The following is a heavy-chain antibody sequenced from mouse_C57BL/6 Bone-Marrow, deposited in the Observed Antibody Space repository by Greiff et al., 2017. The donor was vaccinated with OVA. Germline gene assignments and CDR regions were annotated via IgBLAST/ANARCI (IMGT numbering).Heavy chain of an antibody. V-gene: IGHV1-47*01. CDR1: GYTFTTYP. J-gene: IGHJ3*01. D-gene: IGHD2-4*01. CDR3: ARPGDDDGDWFAY. Sequence: VKLVESGAELVKPGASVKMSCKASGYTFTTYPIEWMKQNHGKSLEWIGNFHPYNDDTKYNEKFKGKATLTVEKSSSTVYLELSRLTSDASAVYYCARPGDDDGDWFAYWGQGTLVTVSA. CDR2: FHPYNDDT.